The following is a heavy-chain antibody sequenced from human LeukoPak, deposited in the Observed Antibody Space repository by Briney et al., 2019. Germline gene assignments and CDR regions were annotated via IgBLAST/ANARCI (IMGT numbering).Heavy chain of an antibody. CDR2: IYSGGST. V-gene: IGHV3-53*01. Sequence: GGSLRLSCAASGFTVSSNYMSWVRQAPGKGLEWVSVIYSGGSTYYADSVKGRFTISRDNSKNTLYLQMNSLRAEDTAVYYCARAISSSSPKGPVGWGQGTLVTVSS. CDR3: ARAISSSSPKGPVG. CDR1: GFTVSSNY. J-gene: IGHJ4*02. D-gene: IGHD6-6*01.